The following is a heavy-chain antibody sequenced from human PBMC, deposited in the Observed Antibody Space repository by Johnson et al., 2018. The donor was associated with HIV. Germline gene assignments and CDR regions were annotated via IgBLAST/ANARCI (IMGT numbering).Heavy chain of an antibody. CDR2: ISYDGSNK. CDR3: ARGGKRVMAAFDI. J-gene: IGHJ3*02. D-gene: IGHD3-16*01. Sequence: GKGLEWVAVISYDGSNKYYADSVKGRFTISRDNSKNTLYLQMNSLRAEDTAVYYCARGGKRVMAAFDIWGQGTMVTVSS. V-gene: IGHV3-30-3*01.